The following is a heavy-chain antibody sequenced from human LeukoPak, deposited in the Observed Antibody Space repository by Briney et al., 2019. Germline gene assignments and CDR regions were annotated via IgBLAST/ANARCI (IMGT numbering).Heavy chain of an antibody. D-gene: IGHD1-26*01. Sequence: GGSLRLSCAASGFTLSSNYMSWVRQAPGKGLEWVSVIYSGGSTYYADSVKGRFTISRDNSKNTLYLQMNSLRAEDTAVYYCARDSRGSSGSLDYWGQGTLVTVSS. V-gene: IGHV3-53*01. CDR2: IYSGGST. J-gene: IGHJ4*02. CDR1: GFTLSSNY. CDR3: ARDSRGSSGSLDY.